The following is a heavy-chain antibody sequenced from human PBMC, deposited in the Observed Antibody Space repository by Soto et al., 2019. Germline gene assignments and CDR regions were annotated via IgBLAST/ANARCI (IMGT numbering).Heavy chain of an antibody. D-gene: IGHD2-15*01. J-gene: IGHJ4*02. V-gene: IGHV3-11*06. CDR2: ISSSSSYT. CDR3: ACSGGSSDPFDY. Sequence: GGSLRLSCAASGFTFSDYYMSWIRQAPGKGLEWVSYISSSSSYTNYADSVKGRFTISRDNAKNSLYLQMNSLRAEDTAVYYCACSGGSSDPFDYWGQGTLVTVSS. CDR1: GFTFSDYY.